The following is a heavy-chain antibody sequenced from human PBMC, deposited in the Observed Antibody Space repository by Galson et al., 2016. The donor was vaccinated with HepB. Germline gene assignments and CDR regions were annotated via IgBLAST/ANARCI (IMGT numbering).Heavy chain of an antibody. Sequence: SETLSLTCVVSGGSINRNDYYWGWIRQPPGKGLEWIGNIYYSGSTYYNPSLKSRVTISVDTSKDQFSLKLSAVTAADTAVYYCARQTTVVMEDFDYWGQGTLVTVSS. CDR3: ARQTTVVMEDFDY. V-gene: IGHV4-39*01. J-gene: IGHJ4*01. CDR2: IYYSGST. CDR1: GGSINRNDYY. D-gene: IGHD4-23*01.